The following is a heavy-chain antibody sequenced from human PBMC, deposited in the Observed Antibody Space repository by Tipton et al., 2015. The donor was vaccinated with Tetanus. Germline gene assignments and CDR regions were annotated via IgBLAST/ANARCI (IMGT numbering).Heavy chain of an antibody. D-gene: IGHD2-8*02. Sequence: SLRLSCAASKFTFSSYWMTWVRQAPGKGLEWVANIKQDGSEKYYVDSVKGRFTISRDNAKNSLYLQMNSLRAEDTAVYYCAKGTGYYGMDVWGQGTTVTVSS. J-gene: IGHJ6*02. V-gene: IGHV3-7*01. CDR1: KFTFSSYW. CDR2: IKQDGSEK. CDR3: AKGTGYYGMDV.